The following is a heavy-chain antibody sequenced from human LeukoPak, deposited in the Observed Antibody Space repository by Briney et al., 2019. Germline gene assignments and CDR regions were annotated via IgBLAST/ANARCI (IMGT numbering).Heavy chain of an antibody. CDR3: AKRDGETEFDY. J-gene: IGHJ4*02. CDR1: GFRSGFSFNDYG. Sequence: PGGSLRLSCTGSGFRSGFSFNDYGMHWVRQAPGKGLEWVALIQPAGNDKYYADSVKGRFTVSRDNSKNTLYLQLNSLKVEDTAVYYCAKRDGETEFDYWGQGTLVTVSS. D-gene: IGHD3-10*01. CDR2: IQPAGNDK. V-gene: IGHV3-30*02.